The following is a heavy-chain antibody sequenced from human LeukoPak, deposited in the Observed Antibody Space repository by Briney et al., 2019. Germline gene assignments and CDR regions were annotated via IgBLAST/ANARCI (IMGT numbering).Heavy chain of an antibody. CDR2: IYHSGST. Sequence: SGTLSLTCAVSGGSISSSNWWSWVRQPPGKGLEWIGEIYHSGSTNYNPSLKSRVTISVDKSKNQFSLKLSSVTAADTAVYYCARVAYYSDRSAFAFFDYWGRGTLVTVSS. CDR1: GGSISSSNW. D-gene: IGHD3-22*01. V-gene: IGHV4-4*02. CDR3: ARVAYYSDRSAFAFFDY. J-gene: IGHJ4*02.